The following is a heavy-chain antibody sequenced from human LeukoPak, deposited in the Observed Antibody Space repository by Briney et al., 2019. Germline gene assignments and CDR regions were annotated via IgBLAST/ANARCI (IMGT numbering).Heavy chain of an antibody. J-gene: IGHJ4*02. CDR3: ARGPSGYHNT. CDR1: GFTFSSYG. Sequence: GGSLRLSCAASGFTFSSYGMSWVRQAPGKGLEWVSAISGSGGSTYYADSVRGRFTISRDNSKNTLYLQMNSLRAEDTAVYYCARGPSGYHNTGGQGTLVTVSS. D-gene: IGHD5-12*01. V-gene: IGHV3-23*01. CDR2: ISGSGGST.